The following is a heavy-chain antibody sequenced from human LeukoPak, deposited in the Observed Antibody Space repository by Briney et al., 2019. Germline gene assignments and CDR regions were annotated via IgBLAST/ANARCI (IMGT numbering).Heavy chain of an antibody. Sequence: SGGSLRLSCAASGFTFSSYSMNWVRQAPGKGLEWVSYISSSRFYIYYADSVKGRFTTSRDDAKNSLYLQMNSLRAEDTAVYFCARDPYYYDSSGYYGEGFDYWGQGTLVTVSS. J-gene: IGHJ4*02. D-gene: IGHD3-22*01. V-gene: IGHV3-21*01. CDR3: ARDPYYYDSSGYYGEGFDY. CDR2: ISSSRFYI. CDR1: GFTFSSYS.